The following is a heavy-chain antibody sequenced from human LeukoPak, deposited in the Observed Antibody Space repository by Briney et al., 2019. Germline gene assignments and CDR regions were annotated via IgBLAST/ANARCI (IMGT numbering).Heavy chain of an antibody. CDR3: ARRGDGYSIDY. D-gene: IGHD5-24*01. CDR1: SYSIDSGYY. CDR2: IYHSGST. V-gene: IGHV4-38-2*02. J-gene: IGHJ4*02. Sequence: PSETLSLTCTVSSYSIDSGYYWGWIRQPPGKGLEWIGYIYHSGSTYFNPSLKSRVTISVDRSKNQFSLKLSSVTAADTAVYYCARRGDGYSIDYWGQGTLVTVSS.